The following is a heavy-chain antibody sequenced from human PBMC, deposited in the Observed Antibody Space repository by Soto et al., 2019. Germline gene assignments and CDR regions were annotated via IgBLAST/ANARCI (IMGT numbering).Heavy chain of an antibody. CDR1: GFTFSSYA. CDR3: AGDEIVGNCRVGSGYFWYGVDV. D-gene: IGHD2-15*01. V-gene: IGHV3-30*04. CDR2: ISYDGSNK. Sequence: QVQLVESGGGVVQPGRSLRLSCAASGFTFSSYAMYWVRQAPGKGLEWVAVISYDGSNKQYADSVKGRFTISRDNSRNTRDLQMNRLRAEDTAAYYCAGDEIVGNCRVGSGYFWYGVDVWGPGTTVTVSP. J-gene: IGHJ6*01.